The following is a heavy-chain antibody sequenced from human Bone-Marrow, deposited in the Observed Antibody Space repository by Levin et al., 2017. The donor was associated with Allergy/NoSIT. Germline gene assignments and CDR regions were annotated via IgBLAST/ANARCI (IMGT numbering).Heavy chain of an antibody. CDR1: GFTFSNAW. Sequence: GESLKISCAASGFTFSNAWMSWVRQAPGKGLEWVGRIKSKTDGGTTDYAAPVKGRFTISRDDSKNTLYLQMNSLKTEDTAVYYCTTDYGDLYYFDYWGQGTLVTVSS. CDR3: TTDYGDLYYFDY. J-gene: IGHJ4*02. CDR2: IKSKTDGGTT. D-gene: IGHD4-17*01. V-gene: IGHV3-15*01.